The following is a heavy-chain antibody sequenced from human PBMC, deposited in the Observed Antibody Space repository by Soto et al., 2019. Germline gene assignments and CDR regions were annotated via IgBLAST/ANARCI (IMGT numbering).Heavy chain of an antibody. V-gene: IGHV3-23*01. Sequence: GGSLRLSCAASGFTFSSYAMSWVRQAPGKGLEWVSAISGSGGSTYYADSVKGRFTISRDNSKNTLYLQMNSLRAEDTAVYYCAKAHRPYCTNGVCYPQAGGMDVWGQGTTVTVSS. D-gene: IGHD2-8*01. CDR3: AKAHRPYCTNGVCYPQAGGMDV. CDR2: ISGSGGST. CDR1: GFTFSSYA. J-gene: IGHJ6*02.